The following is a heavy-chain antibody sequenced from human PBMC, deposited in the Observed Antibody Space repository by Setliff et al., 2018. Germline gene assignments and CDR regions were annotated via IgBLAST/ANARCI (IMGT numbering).Heavy chain of an antibody. Sequence: SETLSLTCTVSGGSVGNSHYYWSWVRQPAGKGLEWIGSVYHSGSSYQNPSLRSRIAVSVDTSKNQFSLRLNSVTAADTAVYFCARAAARAEYSDTSAYLPFDFWGLGTLVTVSS. J-gene: IGHJ4*02. CDR1: GGSVGNSHYY. CDR3: ARAAARAEYSDTSAYLPFDF. CDR2: VYHSGSS. V-gene: IGHV4-39*07. D-gene: IGHD3-16*01.